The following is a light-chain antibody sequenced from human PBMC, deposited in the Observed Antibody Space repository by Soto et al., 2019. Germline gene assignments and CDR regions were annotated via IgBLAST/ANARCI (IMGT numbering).Light chain of an antibody. CDR2: ETS. CDR1: QNIYSN. V-gene: IGKV3D-15*01. CDR3: QQYDESFLAYT. J-gene: IGKJ5*01. Sequence: IVMTQSPATLSVSPGERATLSRRASQNIYSNVAWYQQRPGQAPRLLIYETSSRTTGLPDRFSGSGSGTDFTLTISRLEPEDPAVYYCQQYDESFLAYTFGQGTRLEIK.